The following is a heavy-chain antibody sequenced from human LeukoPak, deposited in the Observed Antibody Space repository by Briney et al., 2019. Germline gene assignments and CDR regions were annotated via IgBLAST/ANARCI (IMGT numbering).Heavy chain of an antibody. CDR3: AKDSSGWPLFDY. J-gene: IGHJ4*02. Sequence: HSGGSLRLSCAASGFTFSSYWMSWVRQAPGKGLEWVANIKPDGSEKYYVDSVKGRFTISRDNAKNSLYLQMNSLRSEDMAFYYCAKDSSGWPLFDYWGQGTLVTVSS. V-gene: IGHV3-7*03. CDR1: GFTFSSYW. D-gene: IGHD6-19*01. CDR2: IKPDGSEK.